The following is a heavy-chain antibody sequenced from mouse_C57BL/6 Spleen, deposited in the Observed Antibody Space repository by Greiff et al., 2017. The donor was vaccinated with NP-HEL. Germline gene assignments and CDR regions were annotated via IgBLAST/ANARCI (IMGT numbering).Heavy chain of an antibody. CDR2: IDPANGNT. J-gene: IGHJ4*01. V-gene: IGHV14-3*01. D-gene: IGHD2-4*01. CDR3: ARSYYDDDDAMDY. CDR1: GFNIKNTY. Sequence: EVQLVESVAELVRPGASVKLSCTASGFNIKNTYMHWVKQRPEQGLEWIGRIDPANGNTKYAPKFQGKATITADTSSNTAYLQLSSLTSEDTAIYYCARSYYDDDDAMDYWGQGTSVTVSS.